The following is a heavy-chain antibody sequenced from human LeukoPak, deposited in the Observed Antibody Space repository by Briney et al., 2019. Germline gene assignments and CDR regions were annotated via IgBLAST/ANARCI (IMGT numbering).Heavy chain of an antibody. J-gene: IGHJ5*02. CDR1: GGSISSSNYY. V-gene: IGHV4-39*01. CDR3: ARLVPPGWFDP. CDR2: IYYSGST. Sequence: SETLSLTCTASGGSISSSNYYWGWIRQPPGKGLEWIANIYYSGSTYYNPSLKRRVTISVDTSNNQFSLKLTSVTAADTAVYYCARLVPPGWFDPWGQGTLVTVSS.